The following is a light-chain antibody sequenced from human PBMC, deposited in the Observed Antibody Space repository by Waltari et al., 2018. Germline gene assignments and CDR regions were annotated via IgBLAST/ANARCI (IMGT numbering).Light chain of an antibody. Sequence: DIQMTHSPSPLPASVGDRVTIPCRTSQNINTYLNWYQQKPGKAPKLLNHAVSKLESGGPSRFSGNRSGTDFTLTISSLQPEDFAMYYCQQSYSNFRTFGQGTKVEMK. V-gene: IGKV1-39*01. CDR2: AVS. J-gene: IGKJ1*01. CDR3: QQSYSNFRT. CDR1: QNINTY.